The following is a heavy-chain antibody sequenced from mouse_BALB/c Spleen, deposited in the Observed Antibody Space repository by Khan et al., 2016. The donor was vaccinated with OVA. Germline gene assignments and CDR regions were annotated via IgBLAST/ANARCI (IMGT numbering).Heavy chain of an antibody. Sequence: VQLQQSGTVLARPGASVKMSCKGSGYTFTNYWMHWVKQRPGQGLEWIGVIYPGNSDTNYNQKFKGKAKLTAVTSTSTAYMELNSLTNEHSAVYYCTRNGFGNYESWDYWGQGTTLTVSS. CDR2: IYPGNSDT. CDR1: GYTFTNYW. D-gene: IGHD2-1*01. V-gene: IGHV1-5*01. CDR3: TRNGFGNYESWDY. J-gene: IGHJ2*01.